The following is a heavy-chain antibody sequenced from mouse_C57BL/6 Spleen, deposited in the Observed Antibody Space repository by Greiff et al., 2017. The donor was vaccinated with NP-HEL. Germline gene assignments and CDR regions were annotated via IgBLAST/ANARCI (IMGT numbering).Heavy chain of an antibody. Sequence: EVQLQQSGPVLVKPGASVKMSCKASGFTFTDYYMNWVKQSHGKSLEWIGVINPYNGGTSYNQKFKGKATLTVDKSSSTAYMELNSLTSEDSAVYYCARGGLRRENYFDYWGQGTTLTVSS. J-gene: IGHJ2*01. D-gene: IGHD2-4*01. CDR1: GFTFTDYY. V-gene: IGHV1-19*01. CDR3: ARGGLRRENYFDY. CDR2: INPYNGGT.